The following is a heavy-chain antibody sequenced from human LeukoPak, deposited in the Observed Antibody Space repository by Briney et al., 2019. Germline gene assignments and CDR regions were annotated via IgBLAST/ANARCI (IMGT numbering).Heavy chain of an antibody. CDR1: GFTFSSYS. V-gene: IGHV3-48*01. Sequence: GGSLRLSCAASGFTFSSYSMNWVRQAPGKGLEWVSHISSSSTTIYYADSVKGRFTISRDNAKNSLYLQMSSLRAEDTAVYYCARVKYCSSISCLDAFDIWGQGTMVTVSS. J-gene: IGHJ3*02. D-gene: IGHD2-2*01. CDR2: ISSSSTTI. CDR3: ARVKYCSSISCLDAFDI.